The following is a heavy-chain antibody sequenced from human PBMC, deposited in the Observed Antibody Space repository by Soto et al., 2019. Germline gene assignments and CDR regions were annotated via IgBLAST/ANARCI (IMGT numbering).Heavy chain of an antibody. D-gene: IGHD2-15*01. J-gene: IGHJ4*02. CDR3: AGCKTYCSGGSCYEQFDY. CDR1: GGSLSDYY. Sequence: QVQLQQWGAGLLKPSETLSLSSGVYGGSLSDYYWRWIRQPPGKGLEWIGEISPSGSTNYNPSLKSRVTISVDPSKNRISLKLSSVTAADTAVYYCAGCKTYCSGGSCYEQFDYWGQGTLVTVSS. CDR2: ISPSGST. V-gene: IGHV4-34*01.